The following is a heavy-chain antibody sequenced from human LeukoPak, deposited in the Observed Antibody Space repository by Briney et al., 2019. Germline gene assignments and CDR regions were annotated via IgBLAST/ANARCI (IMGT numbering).Heavy chain of an antibody. CDR1: GFTFTTYW. D-gene: IGHD5-24*01. V-gene: IGHV3-7*01. Sequence: GGSLRLSCAASGFTFTTYWMGWVRQAPGKGPEWVANINQVGSSKYFVDSVKGRFIISRDNAMNSLYLQMNSLRDEDTAVYYCANLGPPGRDHYLESWGQGTLVTVSS. CDR2: INQVGSSK. J-gene: IGHJ4*02. CDR3: ANLGPPGRDHYLES.